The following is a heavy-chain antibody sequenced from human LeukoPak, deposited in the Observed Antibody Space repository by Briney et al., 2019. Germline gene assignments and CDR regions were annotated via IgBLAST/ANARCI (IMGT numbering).Heavy chain of an antibody. V-gene: IGHV1-8*01. D-gene: IGHD4/OR15-4a*01. J-gene: IGHJ4*02. CDR1: GYTFTSYD. Sequence: ASVKVSCKASGYTFTSYDINWVRQATGQGLEWIGWMNPNSGNTGYAQKFQGRVTMTSDTSINTAYMELSSLTSDDTAMYYCARDHDYGPDYWGQGTLVTVSA. CDR3: ARDHDYGPDY. CDR2: MNPNSGNT.